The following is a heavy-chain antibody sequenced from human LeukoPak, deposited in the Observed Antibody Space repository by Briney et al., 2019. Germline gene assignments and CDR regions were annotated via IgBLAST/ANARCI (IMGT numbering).Heavy chain of an antibody. CDR1: GFTFSDHY. J-gene: IGHJ4*02. V-gene: IGHV3-11*04. CDR2: ISPSGAST. Sequence: GGSLRLSCAGSGFTFSDHYMSWIRQAQGKGLESVSYISPSGASTVYADSAKGGFTISRDNAKNSLYLRINSLRVEDTAVYYCSREPRLLAYWGQGTLVTVSS. D-gene: IGHD2-15*01. CDR3: SREPRLLAY.